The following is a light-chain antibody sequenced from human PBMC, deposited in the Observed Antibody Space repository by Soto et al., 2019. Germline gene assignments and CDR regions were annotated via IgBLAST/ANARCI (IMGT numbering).Light chain of an antibody. J-gene: IGKJ2*01. Sequence: EIVLTQSPGTLYLSPGERATLSCRASQSVCSNYLAWYQQKRGQAPRLLIYVESARATGIPDRFSGSGSGTDFTLAISRLEPEDFAVYFCQLYGSGPPRYTFGQGTKLEIK. V-gene: IGKV3-20*01. CDR3: QLYGSGPPRYT. CDR1: QSVCSNY. CDR2: VES.